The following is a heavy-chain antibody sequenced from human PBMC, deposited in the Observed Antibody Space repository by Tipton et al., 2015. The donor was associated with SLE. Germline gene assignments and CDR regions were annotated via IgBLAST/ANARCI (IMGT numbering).Heavy chain of an antibody. J-gene: IGHJ4*02. CDR3: ASLYYYGSGTYFDY. CDR2: IIPIFGTA. D-gene: IGHD3-10*01. Sequence: QLVQSGAEVKKPGSSVKVSCKASGGTFSSYAISWVRQAPGQGLEWMGGIIPIFGTANYAQKFQGRVTITADKSTSTAYMELSSLRSEDTAVYYCASLYYYGSGTYFDYWGQGTLVTVSS. CDR1: GGTFSSYA. V-gene: IGHV1-69*06.